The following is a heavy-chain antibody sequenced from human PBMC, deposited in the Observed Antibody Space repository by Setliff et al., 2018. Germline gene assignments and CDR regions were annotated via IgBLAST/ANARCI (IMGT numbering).Heavy chain of an antibody. CDR1: GYTFTDYG. Sequence: ASVKVSCKASGYTFTDYGVTWVRQAPGQGLEWVGWISPYSGNAYYAPKFQGRVIMTTDTSTTSAYMDLRSLRPDYTAIYFCSRLVRYCTRTSCQRLSGDDYWGQGTLVTVSS. V-gene: IGHV1-18*01. J-gene: IGHJ4*02. D-gene: IGHD2-2*01. CDR2: ISPYSGNA. CDR3: SRLVRYCTRTSCQRLSGDDY.